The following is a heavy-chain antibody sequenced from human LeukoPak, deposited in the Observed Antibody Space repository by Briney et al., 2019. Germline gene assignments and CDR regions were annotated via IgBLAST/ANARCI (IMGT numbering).Heavy chain of an antibody. Sequence: ASVKVSCKASGYTFTSYAMHWVRQAPGQRLEWMGWINAGNGNTKYSQKFQGRVTITRDTSASTAYMELSSLRSEDTAVYYCARGPSYDYVWGSYRYRPSDYYYGMDVWGQGTTVTVSS. CDR2: INAGNGNT. V-gene: IGHV1-3*01. CDR1: GYTFTSYA. CDR3: ARGPSYDYVWGSYRYRPSDYYYGMDV. J-gene: IGHJ6*02. D-gene: IGHD3-16*02.